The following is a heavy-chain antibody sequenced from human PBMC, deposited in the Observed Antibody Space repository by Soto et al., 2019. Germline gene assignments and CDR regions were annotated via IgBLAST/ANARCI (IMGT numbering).Heavy chain of an antibody. CDR2: LYNDGST. V-gene: IGHV4-59*01. CDR1: GGSISGYY. J-gene: IGHJ5*02. D-gene: IGHD3-10*01. CDR3: TKVTGAHWFDP. Sequence: QVQLQESGPGLVKPSETLSLTCTVSGGSISGYYWSWIRRPPGKGLEWIGYLYNDGSTNYNPSLKSRVTISVDTSKTQCSLRLSSVTAADTAVYYCTKVTGAHWFDPWGQGTLVTVSS.